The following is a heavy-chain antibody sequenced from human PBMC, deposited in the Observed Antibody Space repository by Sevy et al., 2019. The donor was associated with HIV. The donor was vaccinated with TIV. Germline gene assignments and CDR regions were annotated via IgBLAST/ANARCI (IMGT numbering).Heavy chain of an antibody. CDR2: ISSSSSTI. Sequence: GGSLRLSCAASGFTFSSYSMNWVRQAPGKGLEWVSYISSSSSTIYYAGSVKGRFTISRDIAKNSLYLQMNSLRDEDTAVDYCARKGYYDDGSGYYSFDYWGQGTLVTVSS. D-gene: IGHD3-22*01. CDR1: GFTFSSYS. V-gene: IGHV3-48*02. CDR3: ARKGYYDDGSGYYSFDY. J-gene: IGHJ4*02.